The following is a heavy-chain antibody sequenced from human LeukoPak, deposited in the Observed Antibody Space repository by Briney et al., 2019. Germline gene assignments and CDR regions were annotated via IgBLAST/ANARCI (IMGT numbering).Heavy chain of an antibody. CDR3: AKDSLADIDY. CDR1: GFIFSTYG. J-gene: IGHJ4*02. D-gene: IGHD3-16*01. Sequence: GGSLRLSCAASGFIFSTYGMYWVRQAPGKGLEWVAFIRHDGSIKNYADSVKGRSTISRDNSKNTLYPQMNSLRAEDTAVYYCAKDSLADIDYWGQGTLVTVSS. V-gene: IGHV3-30*02. CDR2: IRHDGSIK.